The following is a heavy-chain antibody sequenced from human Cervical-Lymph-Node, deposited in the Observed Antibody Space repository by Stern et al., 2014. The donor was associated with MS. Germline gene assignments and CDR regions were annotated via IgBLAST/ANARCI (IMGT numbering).Heavy chain of an antibody. CDR3: AIDQGGIAAY. CDR2: IVPMFGTS. CDR1: GGTFSINS. D-gene: IGHD6-13*01. V-gene: IGHV1-69*01. Sequence: VQLEESGAEMKKPGASVKVSCRASGGTFSINSISWVRQAPGQGLEWLGGIVPMFGTSNHVQRFQGRLTTTADESTSTAYMELSSLTSEDTAVYFCAIDQGGIAAYWGQGTLVTVSS. J-gene: IGHJ4*02.